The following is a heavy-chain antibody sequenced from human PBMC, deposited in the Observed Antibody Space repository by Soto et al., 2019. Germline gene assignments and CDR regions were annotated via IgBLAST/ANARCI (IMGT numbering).Heavy chain of an antibody. V-gene: IGHV1-18*04. Sequence: ASVKVSCKASGYTFTSYGISWVRQAPGQGLEWMGWISAYNGNTNYAQKLQGRVTMTTDTSTSTAYMELRSLRSDDTAVYYCARDRIFKVEVAGTGFGGNSYYYYGMDVWGQGTTVTVSS. CDR2: ISAYNGNT. CDR1: GYTFTSYG. CDR3: ARDRIFKVEVAGTGFGGNSYYYYGMDV. J-gene: IGHJ6*02. D-gene: IGHD6-19*01.